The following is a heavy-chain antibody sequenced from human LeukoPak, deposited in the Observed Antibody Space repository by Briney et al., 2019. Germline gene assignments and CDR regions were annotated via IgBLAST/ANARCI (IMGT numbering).Heavy chain of an antibody. CDR3: ASLADAFDI. J-gene: IGHJ3*02. CDR2: INPSGGST. V-gene: IGHV1-46*01. Sequence: ASVKVSCKASGYTFTSYGISWVRQAPGQGLEWMGIINPSGGSTSYAQKFQGRVTMTRDTSTSTVYMELSSLRSEDTAAYYCASLADAFDIWGQGTMVTVSS. CDR1: GYTFTSYG.